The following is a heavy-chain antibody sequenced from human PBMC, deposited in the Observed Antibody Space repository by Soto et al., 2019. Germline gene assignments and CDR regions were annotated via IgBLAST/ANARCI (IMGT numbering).Heavy chain of an antibody. D-gene: IGHD2-15*01. Sequence: ASVKVSCKASGYTFTGYYMHWVRQAPGQGLEWMGWINPNSGGTNYAQKFQGWVTMTRDTSISTAYMELSRLRSDDTAVYYCARGGERATHYYGMDVWGQGTTLTVSS. CDR2: INPNSGGT. J-gene: IGHJ6*02. CDR3: ARGGERATHYYGMDV. V-gene: IGHV1-2*04. CDR1: GYTFTGYY.